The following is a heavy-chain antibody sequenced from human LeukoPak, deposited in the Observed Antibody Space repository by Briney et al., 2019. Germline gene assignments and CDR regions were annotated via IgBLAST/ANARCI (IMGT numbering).Heavy chain of an antibody. J-gene: IGHJ4*02. Sequence: GGSLRLSCAASGFTFSSYAMSWVRQAPGKGLEWVSAISSSGGSTYYADSVKGRFTISRDNSKNTLYLQMNSLRAEDTAVYYCAKSLRITIFGVVALFDYWGQGTLVTVSS. CDR3: AKSLRITIFGVVALFDY. CDR1: GFTFSSYA. CDR2: ISSSGGST. D-gene: IGHD3-3*01. V-gene: IGHV3-23*01.